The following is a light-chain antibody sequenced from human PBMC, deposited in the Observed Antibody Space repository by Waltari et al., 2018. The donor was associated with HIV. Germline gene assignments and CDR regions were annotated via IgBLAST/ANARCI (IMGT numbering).Light chain of an antibody. CDR2: SND. CDR1: SSNIGSTT. V-gene: IGLV1-44*01. Sequence: SVLTQPPSASGTPGQRVPIPCSGSSSNIGSTTVNWYQQVPGTAPKLLIYSNDPRPSGVPDRFSGSKSGTSASLAISGLQSEDEADYYCAAWDDSLDGFVFGTGTKVTVL. CDR3: AAWDDSLDGFV. J-gene: IGLJ1*01.